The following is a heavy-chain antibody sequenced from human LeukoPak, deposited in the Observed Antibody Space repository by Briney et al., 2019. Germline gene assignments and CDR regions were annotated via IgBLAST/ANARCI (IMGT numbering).Heavy chain of an antibody. CDR3: AKDIGDAFDI. V-gene: IGHV3-23*01. CDR2: ISGSGGST. D-gene: IGHD1-26*01. Sequence: GGSLRLSGAASGFTFSSYSMSWVRPAPGNGREWVSAISGSGGSTYYADSVKGRFTISRDNSKNTLYLQMNSLRAEDTALYYCAKDIGDAFDIWGQGTMVTVSS. CDR1: GFTFSSYS. J-gene: IGHJ3*02.